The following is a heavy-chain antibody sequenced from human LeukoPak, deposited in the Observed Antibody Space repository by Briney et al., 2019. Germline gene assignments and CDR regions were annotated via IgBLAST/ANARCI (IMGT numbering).Heavy chain of an antibody. CDR3: ARGSSGWYFDY. CDR1: GGSISSYY. Sequence: PSETLSLTCTVSGGSISSYYWSWIRQPPGKGLEWIGEINHSGSTNYNPSLKSRVTISVDTSKNQFSLKLSPVTAADTAVYYCARGSSGWYFDYWGQGTLVTVSS. J-gene: IGHJ4*02. CDR2: INHSGST. D-gene: IGHD6-19*01. V-gene: IGHV4-34*01.